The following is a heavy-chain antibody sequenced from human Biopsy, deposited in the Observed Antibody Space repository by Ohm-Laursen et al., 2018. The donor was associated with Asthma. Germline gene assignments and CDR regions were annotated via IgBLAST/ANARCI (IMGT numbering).Heavy chain of an antibody. CDR2: IYWDDYN. Sequence: PTQTLTLTCSFSGFSLRTPGVGVGWIRQSPGKALEWLAPIYWDDYNLFRPSLKRRLTITKDPSKNQVVLTMTKMDPVDPGTYYCALSQDSGFDDHSPSWFDPWGQGTLVTVSS. J-gene: IGHJ5*02. D-gene: IGHD3-9*01. V-gene: IGHV2-5*02. CDR1: GFSLRTPGVG. CDR3: ALSQDSGFDDHSPSWFDP.